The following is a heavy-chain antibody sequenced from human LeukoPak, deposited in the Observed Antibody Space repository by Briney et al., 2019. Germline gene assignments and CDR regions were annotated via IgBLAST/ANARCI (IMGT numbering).Heavy chain of an antibody. D-gene: IGHD3-10*01. V-gene: IGHV1-18*01. Sequence: ASVKVSFKASGYTFTSNGISWVRQAPGQGLEWMGWISGYNGNTKYAQKLQGRVTMTTDTSTNTAYMELRSLRSDDTAVYYCARDYLGPYYFDYWGQGTLVTVSS. J-gene: IGHJ4*02. CDR3: ARDYLGPYYFDY. CDR2: ISGYNGNT. CDR1: GYTFTSNG.